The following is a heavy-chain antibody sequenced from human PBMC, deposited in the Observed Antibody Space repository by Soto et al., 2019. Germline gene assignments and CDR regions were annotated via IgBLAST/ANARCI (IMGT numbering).Heavy chain of an antibody. D-gene: IGHD3-10*01. Sequence: GGSLRLSCAASGFTFSSYWMSWVRQAPGKGLEWVANVKQDGSEKYYVDSVKGRFTISRDNAKNSLYLQMNSLRAEDTAVYYCARAGQYYYGSGSYSYYFDYWGQGTLVTVSS. CDR1: GFTFSSYW. J-gene: IGHJ4*02. V-gene: IGHV3-7*01. CDR3: ARAGQYYYGSGSYSYYFDY. CDR2: VKQDGSEK.